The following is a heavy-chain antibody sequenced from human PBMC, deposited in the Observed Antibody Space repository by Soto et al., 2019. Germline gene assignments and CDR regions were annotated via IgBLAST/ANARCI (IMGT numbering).Heavy chain of an antibody. CDR1: GGSISSGGYY. CDR3: ARVGIAAAEMGWFDP. Sequence: SSETLSLTCTVSGGSISSGGYYWSWIRQHPGKGLEWIGYIYYSGSTYYNPSLKSRVTISVDTSKNQFSLKLSSVTAADTAVYYCARVGIAAAEMGWFDPWGQGTLVTVSS. J-gene: IGHJ5*02. V-gene: IGHV4-31*03. CDR2: IYYSGST. D-gene: IGHD6-13*01.